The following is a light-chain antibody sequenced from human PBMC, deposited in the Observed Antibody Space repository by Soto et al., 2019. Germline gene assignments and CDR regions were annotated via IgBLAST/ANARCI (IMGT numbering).Light chain of an antibody. J-gene: IGKJ1*01. CDR1: QSISGY. CDR3: QQSNGTPWT. CDR2: AAS. Sequence: DIQITQSRASLCGSCGGIVSITCRASQSISGYLNWYQQKPGKAPKLLISAASNLQSGVPSRFSGSGSGTDFTLTISSLQPEDFAIYYCQQSNGTPWTFGQGTKVDI. V-gene: IGKV1-39*01.